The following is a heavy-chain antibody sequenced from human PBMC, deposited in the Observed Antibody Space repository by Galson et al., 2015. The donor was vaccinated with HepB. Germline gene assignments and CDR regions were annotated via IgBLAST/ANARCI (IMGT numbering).Heavy chain of an antibody. J-gene: IGHJ4*02. Sequence: SLRLSCAASGFTFSSYGMHWVRQAPGKGLEWVAFIRYDGSNKYYADSMKGRFTISRDNSKNTLYLQMNSLRAEDTAVYYCAKEITYYYDSSGYQPDYWGQGTLVTVSS. CDR3: AKEITYYYDSSGYQPDY. D-gene: IGHD3-22*01. CDR2: IRYDGSNK. V-gene: IGHV3-30*02. CDR1: GFTFSSYG.